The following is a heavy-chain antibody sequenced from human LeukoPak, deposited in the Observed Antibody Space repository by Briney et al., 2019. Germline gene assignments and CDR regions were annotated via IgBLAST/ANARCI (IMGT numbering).Heavy chain of an antibody. CDR1: GVSVRDGRYY. CDR3: ATPYCSSISCLDVFNV. J-gene: IGHJ3*01. Sequence: PSETLSLTCNVSGVSVRDGRYYWTWIRQHPGKGLEWIGYKYYSGSAKYNPSLKSRLTISIDTSKNQFSLQLSSVTAADTATYYCATPYCSSISCLDVFNVWGQGTRVTVSS. V-gene: IGHV4-31*03. CDR2: KYYSGSA. D-gene: IGHD2-2*01.